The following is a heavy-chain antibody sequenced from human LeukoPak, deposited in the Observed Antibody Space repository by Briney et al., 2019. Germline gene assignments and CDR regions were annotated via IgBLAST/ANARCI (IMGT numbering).Heavy chain of an antibody. Sequence: ASVKVSCKASGYTFTGYYMHWVRQAPGQGLEWMGWINPNSGGTNYAQKFQGRVTMTRDTSISTAYMELSRLRSDDTAVYYCAGTLDYYGSGSYYIGWGQGTLVTVSS. V-gene: IGHV1-2*02. J-gene: IGHJ4*02. CDR3: AGTLDYYGSGSYYIG. CDR1: GYTFTGYY. D-gene: IGHD3-10*01. CDR2: INPNSGGT.